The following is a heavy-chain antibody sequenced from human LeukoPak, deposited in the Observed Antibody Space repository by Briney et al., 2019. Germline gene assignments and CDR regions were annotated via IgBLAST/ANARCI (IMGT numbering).Heavy chain of an antibody. V-gene: IGHV4-59*13. J-gene: IGHJ4*02. CDR1: GGSISSYY. CDR2: IYSSGRT. CDR3: AGDYSSGSYRFDF. Sequence: SETLSLTCTVSGGSISSYYWSWIRQPPGKGLEWIGYIYSSGRTTYNPSLKGRVTMSVDTSKNQFYLKLTSVTAADTAVYYCAGDYSSGSYRFDFWGRGSLVTVSS. D-gene: IGHD3-10*01.